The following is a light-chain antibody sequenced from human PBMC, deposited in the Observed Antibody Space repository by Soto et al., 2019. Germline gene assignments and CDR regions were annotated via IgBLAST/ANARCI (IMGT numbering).Light chain of an antibody. J-gene: IGKJ1*01. CDR3: QQSYSTPGT. CDR2: GAI. Sequence: DIQMTQSPSSLSASVGDRVTITCRASQSVSKYLNWYQQNPGKAPKLLIYGAISLHSGVPSRFSGSGSGTYFTLTISNLQPEDFASYYCQQSYSTPGTFGQGTKVEX. CDR1: QSVSKY. V-gene: IGKV1-39*01.